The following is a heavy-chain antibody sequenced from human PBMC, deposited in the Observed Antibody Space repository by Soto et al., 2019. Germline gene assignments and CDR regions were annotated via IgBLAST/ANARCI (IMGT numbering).Heavy chain of an antibody. CDR3: ATTSYYSRNGYYFDY. D-gene: IGHD3-10*01. CDR1: GFTFSSYS. CDR2: ISSSGGST. V-gene: IGHV3-23*04. J-gene: IGHJ4*02. Sequence: EVQLVESGGGLVQPGGSLRLSCAASGFTFSSYSMNWVRQAPGKGLEWVSYISSSGGSTYYADSVKGRFTISRDNSKNTLYLQMNSLRAEDTAVYYCATTSYYSRNGYYFDYWGQGTLVTVSS.